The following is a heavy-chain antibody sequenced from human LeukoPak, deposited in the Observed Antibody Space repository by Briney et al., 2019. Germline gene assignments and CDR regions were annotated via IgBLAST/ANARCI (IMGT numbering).Heavy chain of an antibody. V-gene: IGHV4-34*01. CDR2: INHSGST. D-gene: IGHD2-2*01. CDR1: GGSFSGYY. CDR3: ARRGIVVVPAAMRRNWFDP. Sequence: TPSETLSLTCAVYGGSFSGYYWSWIRQPPGKGLEWIGEINHSGSTNYNPSLKSRVTISVDTSKNQFSLKLSSVTAADTAVYYCARRGIVVVPAAMRRNWFDPWGQGTLVTVPS. J-gene: IGHJ5*02.